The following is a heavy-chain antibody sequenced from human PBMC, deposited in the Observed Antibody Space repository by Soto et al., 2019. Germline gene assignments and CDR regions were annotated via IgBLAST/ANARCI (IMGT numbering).Heavy chain of an antibody. V-gene: IGHV4-59*01. D-gene: IGHD2-15*01. CDR1: GGFISSYY. CDR2: IYYSGST. J-gene: IGHJ4*02. CDR3: ARRYCSGGSCSVDY. Sequence: QVQLQESGPGLVKPSETLSLTCTVSGGFISSYYWSWIRQPPGKGLEWIGYIYYSGSTNYNPSLKSRVTISVDTSKNQFSLKLSSVTAADTAVYYCARRYCSGGSCSVDYWGQGTLVTVSS.